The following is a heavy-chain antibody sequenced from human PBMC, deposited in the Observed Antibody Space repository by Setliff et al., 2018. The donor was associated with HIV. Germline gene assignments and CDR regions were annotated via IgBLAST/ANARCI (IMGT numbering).Heavy chain of an antibody. V-gene: IGHV3-53*01. D-gene: IGHD6-13*01. J-gene: IGHJ4*02. CDR2: IYSGGST. Sequence: GGSLRLSCAASGFTVSRNSVSWVRQAPGKGLEWVSVIYSGGSTYNADSVKGRFTISRDNSKNTLYLQMNSLRVEDTAVYYCARAQAYISTWYFDYWGQGTLVTVSS. CDR1: GFTVSRNS. CDR3: ARAQAYISTWYFDY.